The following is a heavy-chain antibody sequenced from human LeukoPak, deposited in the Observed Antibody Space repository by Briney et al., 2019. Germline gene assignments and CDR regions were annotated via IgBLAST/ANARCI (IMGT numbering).Heavy chain of an antibody. CDR2: IIPIFGTA. V-gene: IGHV1-69*13. Sequence: SVKVSCKASRGTFSSYAISWVRQAPGQGLEWMGGIIPIFGTANYAQKFQGRVTITADESTSTAYMELSSLRSEDTAVYYCASPPYCSGGSCYSGFDYWGQGTLVTVSS. CDR1: RGTFSSYA. CDR3: ASPPYCSGGSCYSGFDY. D-gene: IGHD2-15*01. J-gene: IGHJ4*02.